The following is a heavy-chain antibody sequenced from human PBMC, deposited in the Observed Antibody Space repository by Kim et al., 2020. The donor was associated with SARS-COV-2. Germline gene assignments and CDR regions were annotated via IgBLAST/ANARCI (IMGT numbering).Heavy chain of an antibody. CDR1: GGSISSGGYY. D-gene: IGHD3-10*01. CDR2: IYYSGST. Sequence: SETLSLTCTVSGGSISSGGYYWSWIRQHPGKGLEWIGYIYYSGSTYYNPSLKSRVTISVDTSKNQFSLKLSSVTAADTAVYYCASVTMVRGVIWFDPWGQGTLVTVSS. CDR3: ASVTMVRGVIWFDP. V-gene: IGHV4-31*03. J-gene: IGHJ5*02.